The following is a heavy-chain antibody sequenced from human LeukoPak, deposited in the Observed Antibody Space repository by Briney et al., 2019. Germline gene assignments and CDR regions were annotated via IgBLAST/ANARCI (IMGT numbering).Heavy chain of an antibody. CDR3: ARELHTYYYDSSGYYYAHYFDY. D-gene: IGHD3-22*01. V-gene: IGHV4-61*02. Sequence: SETLSLTCTVSGGSLSSGSYYWSWIRQPAGKGLEWIGRIYTSGSTNYNPSLKSRVTISVDTSKNQFSLKLSSVTAADTAVYYCARELHTYYYDSSGYYYAHYFDYWGQGTLVTASS. CDR2: IYTSGST. CDR1: GGSLSSGSYY. J-gene: IGHJ4*02.